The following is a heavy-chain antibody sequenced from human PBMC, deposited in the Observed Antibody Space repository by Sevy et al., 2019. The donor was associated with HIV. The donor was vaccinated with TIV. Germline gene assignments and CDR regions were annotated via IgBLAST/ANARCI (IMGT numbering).Heavy chain of an antibody. J-gene: IGHJ4*02. Sequence: ASVKVSCKVSGYILTEFSIHWVRQAHGKGLEWMGTFGPEDGEKIYAQKFQGRLTMTEDTSTDTAYMELSSLRSEDTAVYYCATTKDYYENSGYPIDFWGQGTLVTVSS. CDR2: FGPEDGEK. D-gene: IGHD3-22*01. CDR3: ATTKDYYENSGYPIDF. V-gene: IGHV1-24*01. CDR1: GYILTEFS.